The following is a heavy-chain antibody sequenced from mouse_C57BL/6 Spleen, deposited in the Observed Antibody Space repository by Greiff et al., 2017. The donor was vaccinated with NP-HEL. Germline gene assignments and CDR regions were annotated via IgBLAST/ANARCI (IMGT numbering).Heavy chain of an antibody. J-gene: IGHJ1*03. CDR2: IYPGSGST. CDR3: ARGEYYYGSSGWYFDV. V-gene: IGHV1-55*01. CDR1: GYTFTSYW. Sequence: VQLQQPGAELVKPGASVKMSCKASGYTFTSYWITWVKQRPGQGLEWIGDIYPGSGSTNYNEKFKSKATLTVDTSSSTAYMQLSSLTSEDSAVCYCARGEYYYGSSGWYFDVWGTGTTVTVSS. D-gene: IGHD1-1*01.